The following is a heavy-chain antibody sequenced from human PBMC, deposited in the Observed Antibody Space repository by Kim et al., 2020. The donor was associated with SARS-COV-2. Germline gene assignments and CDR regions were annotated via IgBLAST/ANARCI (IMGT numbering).Heavy chain of an antibody. J-gene: IGHJ4*02. V-gene: IGHV1-2*02. CDR3: TREDF. Sequence: ASVKVSCKVSGYTFTGYYLHWMRQAPGQGLEWMGWIHPNSGDTTSAQKFQGRVAMTRDTAISTAYMELSRLTSDDTAGYYCTREDFWGQGTLVTVAS. CDR1: GYTFTGYY. CDR2: IHPNSGDT.